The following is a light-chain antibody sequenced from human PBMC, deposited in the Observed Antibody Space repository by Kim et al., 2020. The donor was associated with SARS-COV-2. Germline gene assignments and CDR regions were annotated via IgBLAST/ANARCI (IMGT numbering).Light chain of an antibody. V-gene: IGLV1-44*01. CDR1: SSNLGTNS. CDR3: AGWDDSLNAEV. CDR2: KNN. J-gene: IGLJ3*02. Sequence: QSVLTQPPSVSGTPGQRVTISCSGSSSNLGTNSVHWYQQFPGRAPEVLIYKNNQRPSGVPDRFSGSKSDTSASLAISGLQSEDEGDYYCAGWDDSLNAEVFGGGTQLTVL.